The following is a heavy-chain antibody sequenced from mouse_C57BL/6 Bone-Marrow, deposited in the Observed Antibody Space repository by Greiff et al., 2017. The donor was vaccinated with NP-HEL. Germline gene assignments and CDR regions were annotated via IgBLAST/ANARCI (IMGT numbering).Heavy chain of an antibody. V-gene: IGHV1-42*01. Sequence: EVQLQESGPELVKPGASVKISCKASGYSFTGYYMNWVKQSPEKSLEWIGEINPSTGGTTYNQKFKAKATLTVDKSSSTAYMQRKSLTSEDSAVYYCARYESSSYGAMDYWGQGTSVTVSS. CDR2: INPSTGGT. J-gene: IGHJ4*01. CDR1: GYSFTGYY. D-gene: IGHD1-1*01. CDR3: ARYESSSYGAMDY.